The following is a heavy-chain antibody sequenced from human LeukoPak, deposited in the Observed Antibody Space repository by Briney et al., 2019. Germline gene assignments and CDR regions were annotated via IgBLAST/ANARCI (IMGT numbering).Heavy chain of an antibody. CDR3: ARDSPMVRGVDAFDI. CDR2: IYYSGST. Sequence: PSETLSLTCTVSGRSISSSSYYWGWIRQPPGKGLEWIGSIYYSGSTYYNPSLKSRITISVDTSKNQFSLKLSSVTAADTAVYYCARDSPMVRGVDAFDIWGKGTTVTVSS. J-gene: IGHJ3*02. D-gene: IGHD3-10*01. V-gene: IGHV4-39*07. CDR1: GRSISSSSYY.